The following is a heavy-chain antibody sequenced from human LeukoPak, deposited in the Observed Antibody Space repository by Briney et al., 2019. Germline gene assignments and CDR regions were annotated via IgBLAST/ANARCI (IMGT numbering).Heavy chain of an antibody. V-gene: IGHV3-23*01. CDR3: AREVTGRIDY. D-gene: IGHD2-21*02. CDR2: ITGGGDKT. J-gene: IGHJ4*02. CDR1: GFTFSSYA. Sequence: GGSLRLSCTASGFTFSSYAMSWVRQAPGKGLAWVSLITGGGDKTYYGDSVTGRFTISRDNSKNMVHLQMNSLRVEDTAVYFCAREVTGRIDYWGQGALVTVSS.